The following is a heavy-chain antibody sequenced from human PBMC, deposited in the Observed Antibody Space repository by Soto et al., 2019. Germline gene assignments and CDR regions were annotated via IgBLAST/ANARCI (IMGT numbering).Heavy chain of an antibody. D-gene: IGHD3-16*02. V-gene: IGHV1-18*01. Sequence: ASVKVSCKASGYTFTSYGISWVRQAPGQGLEWMGWISAYNGNTNYAQKLQGRVTMTTDTSTSTAYMELRSLRSDDTAVYYCARGNYVWWSYRNMPDYYYYYGMDVWGQGTTVTVSS. CDR3: ARGNYVWWSYRNMPDYYYYYGMDV. CDR1: GYTFTSYG. J-gene: IGHJ6*02. CDR2: ISAYNGNT.